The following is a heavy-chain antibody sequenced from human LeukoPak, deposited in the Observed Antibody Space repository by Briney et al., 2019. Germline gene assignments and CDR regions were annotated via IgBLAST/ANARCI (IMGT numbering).Heavy chain of an antibody. V-gene: IGHV1-8*01. J-gene: IGHJ6*02. CDR1: GYTFTSYD. D-gene: IGHD3-3*01. Sequence: GASVTVSFKASGYTFTSYDFNWVRQATGQGLEWMGWMNPNSGNTGYVQKFQGRVTMTRNTSISTAYMELSSVSAEDTAVYYCARVKGPNDYDFWSGQENGMDVWGQGTTVTGSS. CDR2: MNPNSGNT. CDR3: ARVKGPNDYDFWSGQENGMDV.